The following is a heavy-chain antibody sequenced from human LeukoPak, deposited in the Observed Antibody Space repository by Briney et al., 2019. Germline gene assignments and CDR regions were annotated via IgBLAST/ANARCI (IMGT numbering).Heavy chain of an antibody. CDR1: GYTLTELS. V-gene: IGHV1-24*01. D-gene: IGHD3-3*01. CDR2: FDPEDGET. Sequence: ASVKVSCKVSGYTLTELSMHWVRQAPGKGLEWMGGFDPEDGETIYAQKFQGRVTMTEDTSTDTAYMELSSPRSEDTAVYYCARAVDFWSGYYTDWFDPWGQGTLVTVSS. J-gene: IGHJ5*02. CDR3: ARAVDFWSGYYTDWFDP.